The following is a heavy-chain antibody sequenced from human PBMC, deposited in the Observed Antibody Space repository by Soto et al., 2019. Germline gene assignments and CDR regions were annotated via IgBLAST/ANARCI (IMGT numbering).Heavy chain of an antibody. CDR3: AREHGITIFGVVPGMDV. CDR1: GYTFTSYG. CDR2: ISAYNGNT. Sequence: GPSVKVSCKASGYTFTSYGISWVRQAPGQGLEWMGWISAYNGNTNYAQKLQGRVTMTTDTSTSTAYMELRSLRSDDTAVYYCAREHGITIFGVVPGMDVWGQGTTVTVSS. J-gene: IGHJ6*02. D-gene: IGHD3-3*01. V-gene: IGHV1-18*04.